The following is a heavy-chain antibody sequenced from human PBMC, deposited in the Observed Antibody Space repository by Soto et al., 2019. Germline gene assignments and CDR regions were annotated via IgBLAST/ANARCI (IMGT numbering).Heavy chain of an antibody. Sequence: GGSLRLSCAASGFTFSDYYMSWIRQAPGKGLEWVSYISSSSSYTNYADSVKGRFTISRDNAKNTLYLQMNSLRAEDTAVYYCAIVYCGGDCSPFDYWGQGTLVTVSS. CDR2: ISSSSSYT. CDR3: AIVYCGGDCSPFDY. CDR1: GFTFSDYY. V-gene: IGHV3-11*06. D-gene: IGHD2-21*02. J-gene: IGHJ4*02.